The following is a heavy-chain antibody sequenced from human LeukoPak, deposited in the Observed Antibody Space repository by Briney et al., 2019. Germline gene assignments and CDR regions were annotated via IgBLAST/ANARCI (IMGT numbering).Heavy chain of an antibody. Sequence: GSLRLSCAASGFTVSSNYMSWVRQAPGKGLEWVSVIYSGGSTYYADSVKGRFTISRDNSKNTLYLQMNSLRAEDTAVYYCARDPALAVAGPDYWGQGTLVTVSS. CDR2: IYSGGST. CDR3: ARDPALAVAGPDY. CDR1: GFTVSSNY. J-gene: IGHJ4*02. D-gene: IGHD6-19*01. V-gene: IGHV3-53*01.